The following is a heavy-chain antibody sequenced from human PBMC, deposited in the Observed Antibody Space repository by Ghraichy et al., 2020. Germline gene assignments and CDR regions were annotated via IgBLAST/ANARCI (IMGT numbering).Heavy chain of an antibody. CDR1: GFTFTNYG. V-gene: IGHV3-30*02. CDR2: IRFNGDTK. CDR3: ATTPYYSSTSTHGRWFDS. Sequence: GESLNISCAASGFTFTNYGMHWVRQAPGKGLEWVAFIRFNGDTKYYADSVKGRFTISRDNSKSTLYLQMNSLTTEDTAVFYCATTPYYSSTSTHGRWFDSWGQGILVTVSS. D-gene: IGHD6-13*01. J-gene: IGHJ5*01.